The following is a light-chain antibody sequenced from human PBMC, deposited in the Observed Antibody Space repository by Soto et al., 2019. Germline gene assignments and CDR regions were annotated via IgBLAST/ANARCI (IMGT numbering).Light chain of an antibody. CDR3: QHYGSSIYT. J-gene: IGKJ2*01. V-gene: IGKV3-20*01. CDR1: QSVDSSY. CDR2: GTS. Sequence: ENVLTQSPGTLSLSPGERATLSCRASQSVDSSYLAWYQQKPGQAPRLLIYGTSSRATGSPDRFSGSGSGTDFTLTINRLEPEDFAVYYCQHYGSSIYTFGQGTKLEIK.